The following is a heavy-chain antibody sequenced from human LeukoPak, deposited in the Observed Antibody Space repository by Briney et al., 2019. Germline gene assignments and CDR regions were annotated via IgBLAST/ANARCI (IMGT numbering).Heavy chain of an antibody. CDR1: GYTFTSYY. CDR2: INPSGGST. Sequence: ASVKVSCKASGYTFTSYYMHWVRQAPGQGLEWMGIINPSGGSTSYAQKLQGRVTMTRDTSTSTVYMELSSLRSEDTAVYYCARIGDSTSCYGPCAYFDYWGQGTLVTVSS. D-gene: IGHD2-2*01. J-gene: IGHJ4*02. CDR3: ARIGDSTSCYGPCAYFDY. V-gene: IGHV1-46*01.